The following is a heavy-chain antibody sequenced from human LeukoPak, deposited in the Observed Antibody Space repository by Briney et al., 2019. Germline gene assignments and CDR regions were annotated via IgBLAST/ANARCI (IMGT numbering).Heavy chain of an antibody. CDR2: IYPGDSET. V-gene: IGHV5-51*01. D-gene: IGHD5-18*01. Sequence: GESLKISCKGSGYRFTSYWIGWVRQMPGKGLEWMGIIYPGDSETRYSPSFQGQVTISADKSTSTAYLQWSSLKASDTAMYYCARRASGYSYGYYFDYWGQGTLVTVSS. J-gene: IGHJ4*02. CDR3: ARRASGYSYGYYFDY. CDR1: GYRFTSYW.